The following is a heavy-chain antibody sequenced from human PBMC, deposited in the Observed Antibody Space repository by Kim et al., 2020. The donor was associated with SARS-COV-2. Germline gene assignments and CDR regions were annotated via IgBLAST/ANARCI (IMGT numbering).Heavy chain of an antibody. CDR1: GFTFRSYA. CDR3: AKGSSTARPYYFDY. V-gene: IGHV3-23*01. D-gene: IGHD1-26*01. CDR2: ITGDATDT. J-gene: IGHJ4*02. Sequence: GGSLRLSCAASGFTFRSYAMSWVRQAPGKDLEWVSAITGDATDTYYADSVQGRFTISRDNSKNTLFLQMNSLSAEATAVYFCAKGSSTARPYYFDYWGQGTVVTVPS.